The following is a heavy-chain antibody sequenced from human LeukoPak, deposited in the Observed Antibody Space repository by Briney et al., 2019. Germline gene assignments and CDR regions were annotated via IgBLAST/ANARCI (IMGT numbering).Heavy chain of an antibody. D-gene: IGHD3-10*01. Sequence: ASVKVSCKASGYTFTSYDINWVRQATGQGLEWMGWMNPNSGNTGYAQKFQGRVTMTRNTSISTAYMELSSLRSEDTAVYYCARGGYYGSGSYFTPYYYYYMDVWGKGTTVTISS. V-gene: IGHV1-8*01. J-gene: IGHJ6*03. CDR1: GYTFTSYD. CDR2: MNPNSGNT. CDR3: ARGGYYGSGSYFTPYYYYYMDV.